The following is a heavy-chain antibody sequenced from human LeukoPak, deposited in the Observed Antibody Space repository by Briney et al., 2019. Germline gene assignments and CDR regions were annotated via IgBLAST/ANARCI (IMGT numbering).Heavy chain of an antibody. CDR3: ARDNRGGVAVAWYLDY. J-gene: IGHJ4*02. Sequence: GGSLRLSCAASGFTFSDYYMSWIRQAPGKGLEWVSYISSSGSTIYYADSVKGRFTISRDNAKNSLYLQMNSLRAEDTAVYYCARDNRGGVAVAWYLDYWGQGTLVTVSS. CDR1: GFTFSDYY. V-gene: IGHV3-11*04. D-gene: IGHD6-19*01. CDR2: ISSSGSTI.